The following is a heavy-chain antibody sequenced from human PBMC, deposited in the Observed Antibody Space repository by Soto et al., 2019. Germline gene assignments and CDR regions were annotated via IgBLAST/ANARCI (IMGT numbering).Heavy chain of an antibody. D-gene: IGHD1-26*01. V-gene: IGHV3-30*18. CDR1: GFTFSSYG. CDR3: AKDAGGSSYFDY. J-gene: IGHJ4*02. CDR2: ISYDGSNE. Sequence: PASGFTFSSYGMHWVRQAPGKGLEWVAVISYDGSNEYYADSVKGRFTISRDNSKNTLYLQMNSLRAEDTAVYYCAKDAGGSSYFDYWGQGTLVTVSS.